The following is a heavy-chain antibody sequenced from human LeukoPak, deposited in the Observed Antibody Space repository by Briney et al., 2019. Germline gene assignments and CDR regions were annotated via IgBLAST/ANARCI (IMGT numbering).Heavy chain of an antibody. CDR3: ASFGHYWGHFDY. V-gene: IGHV4-4*07. J-gene: IGHJ4*02. CDR1: GGSISSYY. CDR2: IYTSGST. Sequence: SETLSLTCTVSGGSISSYYGSWIRQPAGKGLEWIGRIYTSGSTNYNPSLKSRVTMSVDTSKNQFSLKLSSVTAADTAVYYCASFGHYWGHFDYWGQGTLVTVSS. D-gene: IGHD3-10*01.